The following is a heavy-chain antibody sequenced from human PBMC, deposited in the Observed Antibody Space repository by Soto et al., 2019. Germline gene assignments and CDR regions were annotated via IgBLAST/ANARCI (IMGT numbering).Heavy chain of an antibody. Sequence: QVQLVQSGAEVKKPGASVKVSCKASGYTFTSYAMHWVRQAPGQRLEWMGWINAGNGNTKYSQKFQGRVTITRDTSASTAYMELSSLRSEDTAVYYCARAPPRYRSGGSCIFDYWGQGTLVTVSS. J-gene: IGHJ4*02. CDR3: ARAPPRYRSGGSCIFDY. CDR1: GYTFTSYA. V-gene: IGHV1-3*01. CDR2: INAGNGNT. D-gene: IGHD2-15*01.